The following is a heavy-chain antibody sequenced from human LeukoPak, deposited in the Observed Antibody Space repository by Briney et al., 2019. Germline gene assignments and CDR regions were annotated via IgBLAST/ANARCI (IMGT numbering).Heavy chain of an antibody. D-gene: IGHD3-22*01. Sequence: ASVKVSCKASGYTFTSYYMHWVRQAPGQGLEWMGRINPNSGGTNYAQKFQGRVTMTGDTYISTAYMELSRLRSDDTAVYYCARQHYYDSSGSLLLWDYWGQGTLVTVSS. V-gene: IGHV1-2*06. J-gene: IGHJ4*02. CDR1: GYTFTSYY. CDR2: INPNSGGT. CDR3: ARQHYYDSSGSLLLWDY.